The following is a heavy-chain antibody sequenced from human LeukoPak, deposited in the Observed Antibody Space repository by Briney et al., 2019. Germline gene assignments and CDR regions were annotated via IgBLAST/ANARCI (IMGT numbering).Heavy chain of an antibody. CDR1: GYIFTSYG. CDR3: ASTPLLKYIYDSGDY. D-gene: IGHD5-18*01. Sequence: ASVKVSCKASGYIFTSYGISWVRQAPGQGLEWMGWISAYNGNTNYAQKLQGRVTMTTDTSTSTAYMELRSLRSDDTAVYFCASTPLLKYIYDSGDYWGQGTLVTVSS. CDR2: ISAYNGNT. J-gene: IGHJ4*02. V-gene: IGHV1-18*01.